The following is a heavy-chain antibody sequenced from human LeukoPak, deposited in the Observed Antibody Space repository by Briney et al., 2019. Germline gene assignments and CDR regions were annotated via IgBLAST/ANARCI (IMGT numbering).Heavy chain of an antibody. Sequence: TSETLSLTCTVTGGPITSDYWSWIRQPPAKGLEWIGRIFTGGRASYSPSLKSRVTMSLDTSKNQFSLKLSSVTAADTAVYFCSRGGANDLWGQGTLVTVSS. CDR1: GGPITSDY. J-gene: IGHJ5*02. CDR2: IFTGGRA. D-gene: IGHD4/OR15-4a*01. V-gene: IGHV4-4*07. CDR3: SRGGANDL.